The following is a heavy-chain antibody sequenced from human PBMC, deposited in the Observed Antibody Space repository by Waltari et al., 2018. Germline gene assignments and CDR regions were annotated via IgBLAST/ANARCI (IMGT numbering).Heavy chain of an antibody. D-gene: IGHD3-3*01. CDR2: IYHTGRT. CDR1: GYPISSNYY. J-gene: IGHJ5*02. CDR3: ARGAYHDFWSGDYPYNWFDP. V-gene: IGHV4-38-2*02. Sequence: QVQLQESGPGLVTPSETLSLTCKVSGYPISSNYYWGWIRQPPGKGPEWLGTIYHTGRTYYNPSIKSRVTISVDTSKNQFSLNLNSVTAADTAVYYCARGAYHDFWSGDYPYNWFDPWGQGTLVTVSS.